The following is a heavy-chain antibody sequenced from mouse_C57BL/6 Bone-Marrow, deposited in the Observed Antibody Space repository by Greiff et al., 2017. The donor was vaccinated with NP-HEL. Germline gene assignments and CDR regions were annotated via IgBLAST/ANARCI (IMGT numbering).Heavy chain of an antibody. CDR2: ISDGGSYT. J-gene: IGHJ4*01. V-gene: IGHV5-4*01. Sequence: EVMLVESGGGLVKPGGSLKLSCAASGFTFSSYAMSWVRQTPEKRLEWVATISDGGSYTYYPDNVKGRFTISRDNAKNNLYLQMSHLKSEDTAMYYCARDSSGSMDYWGQGTSVTVSS. D-gene: IGHD3-2*02. CDR1: GFTFSSYA. CDR3: ARDSSGSMDY.